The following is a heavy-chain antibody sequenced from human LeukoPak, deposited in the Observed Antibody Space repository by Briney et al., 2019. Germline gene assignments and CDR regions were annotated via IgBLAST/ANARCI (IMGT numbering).Heavy chain of an antibody. J-gene: IGHJ6*03. CDR2: ISSSSSTI. CDR1: GFTFSSYS. Sequence: GGSLRLSCAASGFTFSSYSMNWVRQAPGKGREWVSYISSSSSTIYYAGSVKGRFTITRDNAKNSLYLQMNSRRAEDTTVDYCASDWGVRYYYYMDVWGKGTTVTVSS. D-gene: IGHD3-16*01. V-gene: IGHV3-48*01. CDR3: ASDWGVRYYYYMDV.